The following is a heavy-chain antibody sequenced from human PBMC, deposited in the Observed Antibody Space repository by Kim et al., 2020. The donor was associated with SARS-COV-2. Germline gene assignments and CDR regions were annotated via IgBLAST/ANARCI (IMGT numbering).Heavy chain of an antibody. Sequence: ASVKVSCKASGYTFTSYYMHWVRQAPGQGLEWMGIINPSGGSTSYAQKFQGRVTMTRDTSTSTVYMELSSLRSEDTAVYYCARSDSSGYSTYYYYYGMDVWGQGTTVTVSS. D-gene: IGHD3-22*01. CDR1: GYTFTSYY. CDR3: ARSDSSGYSTYYYYYGMDV. J-gene: IGHJ6*02. V-gene: IGHV1-46*01. CDR2: INPSGGST.